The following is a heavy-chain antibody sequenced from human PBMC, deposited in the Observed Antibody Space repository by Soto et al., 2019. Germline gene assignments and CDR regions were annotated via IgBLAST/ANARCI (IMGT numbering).Heavy chain of an antibody. J-gene: IGHJ3*01. CDR3: ARDDLRLAVVVRQRYDALDF. CDR2: IILIFGTA. V-gene: IGHV1-69*13. CDR1: GCTFSSSA. Sequence: SVKVSCKASGCTFSSSAIRWVRQAPGQRXEWMGGIILIFGTAKYAQKFQGRVTITADESTSTAYMELSSLRSEDTAVYYCARDDLRLAVVVRQRYDALDFWGQGTMVTVSS. D-gene: IGHD3-22*01.